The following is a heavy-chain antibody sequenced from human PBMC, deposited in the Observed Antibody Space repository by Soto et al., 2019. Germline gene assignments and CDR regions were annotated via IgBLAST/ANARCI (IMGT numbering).Heavy chain of an antibody. D-gene: IGHD2-2*01. V-gene: IGHV1-2*04. J-gene: IGHJ6*03. Sequence: ASVQVSCKASGYNFTGYSTHWVRQAPGQGLEWMGWIKPNSGGPNYAQKFQGWVTMTRDTSISTAYMELSRLRSDDTAVYYCARGPSYCSSTSCSIIPYYYYYMDVWGKGTTVTVSS. CDR2: IKPNSGGP. CDR1: GYNFTGYS. CDR3: ARGPSYCSSTSCSIIPYYYYYMDV.